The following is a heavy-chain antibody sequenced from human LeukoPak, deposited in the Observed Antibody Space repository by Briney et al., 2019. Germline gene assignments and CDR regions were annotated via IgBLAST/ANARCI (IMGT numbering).Heavy chain of an antibody. CDR3: TSLGSGLLLR. CDR1: GFTFSGSA. Sequence: GGSLRLSCAASGFTFSGSAMHWVRQAPGKGLEWVGRIRSKANSYATAYAASVKGRFTISRDDSKNTAYLQMNSLKTEDTAVYYCTSLGSGLLLRWGQGTLVTVSS. CDR2: IRSKANSYAT. D-gene: IGHD2-15*01. V-gene: IGHV3-73*01. J-gene: IGHJ4*02.